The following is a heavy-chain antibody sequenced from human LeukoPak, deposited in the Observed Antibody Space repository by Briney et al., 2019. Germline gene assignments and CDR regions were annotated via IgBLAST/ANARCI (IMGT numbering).Heavy chain of an antibody. V-gene: IGHV4-39*07. CDR1: GGSITTRSYY. D-gene: IGHD7-27*01. J-gene: IGHJ3*02. CDR2: TYYSGGT. Sequence: PSETLSLTCNVSGGSITTRSYYWGWIRQSPGAGLEWIGTTYYSGGTFYNPSLRSRVTISLDTSENHFSLEMNSMTAADTAMYYCARKLNWGLGAFDIWGQGALVTVSS. CDR3: ARKLNWGLGAFDI.